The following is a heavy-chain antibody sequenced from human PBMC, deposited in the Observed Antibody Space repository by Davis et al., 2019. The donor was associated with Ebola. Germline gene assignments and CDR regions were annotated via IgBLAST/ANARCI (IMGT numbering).Heavy chain of an antibody. J-gene: IGHJ3*02. CDR1: GDSFTSHW. D-gene: IGHD2-8*02. V-gene: IGHV5-51*01. CDR2: IYTGDSDT. Sequence: KVSCKDSGDSFTSHWIGWVRQMPGKGLEWMGIIYTGDSDTRYSPSFRGQVTISADKSIKTAFLQWSSLKASDTAMYYCASLRRTITGMDDAFDIWGQGTIVTVSS. CDR3: ASLRRTITGMDDAFDI.